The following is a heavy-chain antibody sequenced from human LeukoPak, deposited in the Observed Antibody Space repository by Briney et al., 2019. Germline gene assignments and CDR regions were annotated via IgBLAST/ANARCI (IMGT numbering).Heavy chain of an antibody. CDR2: IRYDGSNK. J-gene: IGHJ4*02. CDR1: GFTFSSYG. Sequence: GGSLRLSCAASGFTFSSYGMHWVRQAPGKGLEWVAFIRYDGSNKYYADSVKGRFTISRDNSKNTLYLQMNSLRAEDTAVYYCAKGLTIFGVVTPPVDYWGQGTLVTVSS. V-gene: IGHV3-30*02. CDR3: AKGLTIFGVVTPPVDY. D-gene: IGHD3-3*01.